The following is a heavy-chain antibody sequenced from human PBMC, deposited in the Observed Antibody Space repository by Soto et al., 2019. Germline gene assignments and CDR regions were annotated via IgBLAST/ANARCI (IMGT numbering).Heavy chain of an antibody. D-gene: IGHD6-19*01. CDR3: AGSAWYAY. V-gene: IGHV3-48*03. CDR2: ISSGGSTI. CDR1: GFTFTSHE. Sequence: HPGGSLRLSCAASGFTFTSHEMNWVRQAPGKGLEWVSYISSGGSTIYYADSVKGRFTISRDNSKNSLYLQMSSLRAEDAAVYYCAGSAWYAYWGQGTLVTVSS. J-gene: IGHJ4*02.